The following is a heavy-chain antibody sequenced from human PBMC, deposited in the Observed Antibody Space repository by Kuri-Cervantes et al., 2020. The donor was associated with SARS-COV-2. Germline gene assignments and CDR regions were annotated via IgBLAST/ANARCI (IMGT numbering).Heavy chain of an antibody. J-gene: IGHJ6*02. D-gene: IGHD5-18*01. V-gene: IGHV1-69*13. CDR3: ARDVGFGYSYGHSYGMDV. CDR1: GGTFNNYA. CDR2: IIPVFTTP. Sequence: SVKVSCKASGGTFNNYAISWVRQAPGQGLEWMGGIIPVFTTPTYAQKLHGRVTLSADESTSTVYMELSSLTSEDTAMYYCARDVGFGYSYGHSYGMDVWGQGTTVTVSS.